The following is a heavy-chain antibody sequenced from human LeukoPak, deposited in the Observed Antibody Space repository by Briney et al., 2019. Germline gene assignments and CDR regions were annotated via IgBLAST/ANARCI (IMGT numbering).Heavy chain of an antibody. V-gene: IGHV4-39*01. J-gene: IGHJ6*02. CDR3: ARLDAYYYGMDV. D-gene: IGHD2-2*03. CDR1: GGSISSSSYY. Sequence: SETLSLTCTVSGGSISSSSYYWGWIRQPPGKGLEWIGSIYYSGSTYYNPSLKSRVTISVDTSKNQFSLKLSSVTAADTAVYYCARLDAYYYGMDVWGQGTTVTVSS. CDR2: IYYSGST.